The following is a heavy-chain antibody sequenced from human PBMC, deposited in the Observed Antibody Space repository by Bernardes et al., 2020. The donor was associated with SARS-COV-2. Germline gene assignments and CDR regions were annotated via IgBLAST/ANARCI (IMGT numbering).Heavy chain of an antibody. Sequence: GGSLRLSCAASGFTFSSYGMHWVRQAPGKGLEWVAVIWYDGSNKYYADSVKGRFTISRDNSKNTLYLQMNSLRAEDTAVYYCASTLSYGRPLDYWGQGTLVTVSS. J-gene: IGHJ4*02. V-gene: IGHV3-33*01. CDR1: GFTFSSYG. CDR2: IWYDGSNK. CDR3: ASTLSYGRPLDY. D-gene: IGHD5-18*01.